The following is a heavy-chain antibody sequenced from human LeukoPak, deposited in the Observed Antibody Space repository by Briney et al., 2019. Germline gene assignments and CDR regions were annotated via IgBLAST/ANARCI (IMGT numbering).Heavy chain of an antibody. Sequence: SATLSLTCAVSGYSISSGYYWGWIRQPPGTGLEWIGSIYHSGSTYYNPSLKSRVTISVDTSKNQFSLKLSSVTAADTAVYYCARDQRGLLWFGEPSYYFDYWGQGTLVTVSS. J-gene: IGHJ4*02. CDR1: GYSISSGYY. CDR3: ARDQRGLLWFGEPSYYFDY. D-gene: IGHD3-10*01. CDR2: IYHSGST. V-gene: IGHV4-38-2*02.